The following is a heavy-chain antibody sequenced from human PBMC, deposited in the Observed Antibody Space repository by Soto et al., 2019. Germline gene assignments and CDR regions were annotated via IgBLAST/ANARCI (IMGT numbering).Heavy chain of an antibody. CDR2: IYYSGTP. CDR1: GGSISSGDYY. Sequence: QVQLQESGPGLVKPSQTLSLTCTVSGGSISSGDYYWSWISQPPGKGLEWIGYIYYSGTPYYHPSLKSRVTISVDTSKNQFSLKLSSVTAADTAVYYCARSRLDSSGYSYFDYWGQGTLVTVSS. CDR3: ARSRLDSSGYSYFDY. V-gene: IGHV4-30-4*01. D-gene: IGHD3-22*01. J-gene: IGHJ4*02.